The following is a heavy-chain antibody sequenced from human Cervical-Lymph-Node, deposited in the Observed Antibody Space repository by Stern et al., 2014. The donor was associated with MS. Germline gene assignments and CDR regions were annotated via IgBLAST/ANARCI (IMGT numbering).Heavy chain of an antibody. Sequence: DQLVQSGAEVKKPGASVKVSCKASGCTFTSYGISWVRQAPGQGLEWVGWICAYNGNSNYAQKIQARVTMTTDTSTSTAYMELRSLGSDDTAVYYCARGLLGSENGFDIWGQGTMVTVSS. J-gene: IGHJ3*02. CDR2: ICAYNGNS. D-gene: IGHD2-15*01. V-gene: IGHV1-18*01. CDR1: GCTFTSYG. CDR3: ARGLLGSENGFDI.